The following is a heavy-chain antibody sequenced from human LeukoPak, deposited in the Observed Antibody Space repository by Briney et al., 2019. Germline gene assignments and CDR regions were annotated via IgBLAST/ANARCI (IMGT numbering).Heavy chain of an antibody. J-gene: IGHJ6*02. CDR3: ARDLYSYGSGSFGKYYYYGMDV. CDR1: GFTFSSYW. D-gene: IGHD3-10*01. V-gene: IGHV3-7*01. Sequence: GGSLRLSCAASGFTFSSYWMSWVRQAPGKGLEWVANIKQDGSEKYYVDSVKGRSTISRDNAKNSLYLQRNSLRAEDTAVYYCARDLYSYGSGSFGKYYYYGMDVWGQGTVVTVSS. CDR2: IKQDGSEK.